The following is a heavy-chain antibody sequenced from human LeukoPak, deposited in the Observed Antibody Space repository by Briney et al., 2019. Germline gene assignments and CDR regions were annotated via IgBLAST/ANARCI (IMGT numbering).Heavy chain of an antibody. D-gene: IGHD1-26*01. Sequence: GGSLRLSCAASGFTFSSYWMHWVRQAPGEGLEWVSGINWNGGSTGYADSVKGRFTISRDNAKNSLYLQMNSLRAEDTALYYCARERWELGYYFDYWGQGTLVTVSS. V-gene: IGHV3-20*04. CDR1: GFTFSSYW. CDR3: ARERWELGYYFDY. CDR2: INWNGGST. J-gene: IGHJ4*02.